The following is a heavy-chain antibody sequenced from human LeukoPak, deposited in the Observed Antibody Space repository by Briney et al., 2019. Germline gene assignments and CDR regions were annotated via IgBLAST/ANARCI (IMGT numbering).Heavy chain of an antibody. CDR3: ARVGAGEGGIDY. D-gene: IGHD3-10*01. V-gene: IGHV1-8*03. CDR1: AYTFIIYE. Sequence: ASGTVSCTASAYTFIIYEIQWVRQAPGQGLEWVGWMRPRYGNTAYAQSFQGRGTITRDTSIDTVYMELSGLRSEDTAVYYCARVGAGEGGIDYWAQGPLITVSS. CDR2: MRPRYGNT. J-gene: IGHJ4*02.